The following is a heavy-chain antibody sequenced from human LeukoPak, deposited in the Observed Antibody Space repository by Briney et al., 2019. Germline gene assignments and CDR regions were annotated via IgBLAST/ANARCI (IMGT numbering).Heavy chain of an antibody. V-gene: IGHV1-2*02. D-gene: IGHD2-2*01. Sequence: ASVKVSCKASGYTFTGYYMHWVRQAPGQGLEWMGWINPNSGGTNYAQKFQGRVTMTRDTSISTAYMELGRLRSDDTAVYYCARAQIPYQLLSLNNWFDPWGQGTLVTVSS. CDR3: ARAQIPYQLLSLNNWFDP. CDR2: INPNSGGT. J-gene: IGHJ5*02. CDR1: GYTFTGYY.